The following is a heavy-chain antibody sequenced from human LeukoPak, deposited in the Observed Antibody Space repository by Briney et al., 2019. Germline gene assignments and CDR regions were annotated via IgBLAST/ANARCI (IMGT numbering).Heavy chain of an antibody. V-gene: IGHV4-4*07. CDR3: ARRYCSSTSCYFDY. CDR1: GGSISSYY. D-gene: IGHD2-2*01. Sequence: SETLSLTCTVSGGSISSYYWSWIRQPAGKGLEWIGRIYTSGSTNYNPSLQSRVTMSVDTSKNQFSLKLSSVTAADTAVYYCARRYCSSTSCYFDYWGQGTLVTVSS. J-gene: IGHJ4*02. CDR2: IYTSGST.